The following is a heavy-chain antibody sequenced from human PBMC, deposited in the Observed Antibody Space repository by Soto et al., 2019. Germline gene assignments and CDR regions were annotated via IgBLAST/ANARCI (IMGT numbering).Heavy chain of an antibody. D-gene: IGHD3-10*01. CDR2: VSPPFRTS. V-gene: IGHV1-69*01. CDR3: ARFLYYGSGSYSPYGMDV. Sequence: QVQLVQSGAEVKKPGSSVKVSCKTSGVSFNNNGIGWVRQAPGHGLEWMGGVSPPFRTSNYARKFQGRISSTADASTSTVNMALSSLTSEDTAQYYCARFLYYGSGSYSPYGMDVWGQGTTVTVSS. CDR1: GVSFNNNG. J-gene: IGHJ6*01.